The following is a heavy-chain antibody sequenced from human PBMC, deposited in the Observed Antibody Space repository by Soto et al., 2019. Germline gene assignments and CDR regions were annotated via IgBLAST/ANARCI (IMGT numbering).Heavy chain of an antibody. V-gene: IGHV3-13*04. J-gene: IGHJ4*02. CDR3: ARESSGSGINPYHY. Sequence: EVQLVESGGGLVQPGGSLRLSCVASGFTFSSYDMHWVRQVTGKGLEWVSAIGSDGDTYYSDSVKGRFTISRENAKISVYLQMNNLRGGDTAVYYWARESSGSGINPYHYWGQGTLVTVSS. D-gene: IGHD3-10*01. CDR1: GFTFSSYD. CDR2: IGSDGDT.